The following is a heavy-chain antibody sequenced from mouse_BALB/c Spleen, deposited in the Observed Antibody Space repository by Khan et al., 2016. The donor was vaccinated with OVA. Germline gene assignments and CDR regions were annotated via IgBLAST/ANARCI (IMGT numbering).Heavy chain of an antibody. CDR1: GYTFTTAG. D-gene: IGHD2-14*01. J-gene: IGHJ4*01. V-gene: IGHV9-4*02. Sequence: LVESGPELKKPGETVRISCKASGYTFTTAGMQWVQKMPGKGLKWIGWINTHSGVPKYAEDFKGRFAFSLETSASTVSLQITNLKNEDTATYFCARGGAAFYRNDGGAMDYWGQGTSVTVSS. CDR3: ARGGAAFYRNDGGAMDY. CDR2: INTHSGVP.